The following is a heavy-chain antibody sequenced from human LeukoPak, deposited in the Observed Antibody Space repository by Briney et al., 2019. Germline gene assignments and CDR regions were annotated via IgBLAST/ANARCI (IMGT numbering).Heavy chain of an antibody. CDR3: ARIGLTYYYARSGHFDY. J-gene: IGHJ4*02. CDR1: GFTFSSHA. D-gene: IGHD3-22*01. CDR2: ISGSGGST. Sequence: GGSLRLSCAASGFTFSSHAMSWVSQAPGKGLEGGSAISGSGGSTSYADSVKGRFTISRDNSKSTLNLRMNSVRAEDTAVYYCARIGLTYYYARSGHFDYWGQGTLATLSS. V-gene: IGHV3-23*01.